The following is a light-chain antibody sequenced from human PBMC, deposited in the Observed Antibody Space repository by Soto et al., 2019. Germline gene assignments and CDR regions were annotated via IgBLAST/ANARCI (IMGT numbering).Light chain of an antibody. Sequence: DIQMTQSPSTLSASVEDRFTITCRASQSVSIWLAWYQQKPGKAPRLLIYDAASLKTGVPSRFSGSGSGTNFTLTISSLQPDDFATYYCQYDSSFGQGTKVDIK. V-gene: IGKV1-5*01. CDR1: QSVSIW. CDR2: DAA. CDR3: QYDSS. J-gene: IGKJ2*01.